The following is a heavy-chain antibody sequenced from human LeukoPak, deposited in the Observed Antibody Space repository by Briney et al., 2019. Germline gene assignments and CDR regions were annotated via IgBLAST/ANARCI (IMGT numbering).Heavy chain of an antibody. D-gene: IGHD3-22*01. CDR3: ARVAMIVAKPYDN. Sequence: GGSLRLSCAASGFTFSSYEMNWVRQAPGKGLEWVSYISSSGSTIYYADSVKGRFTISRDNAKNSLYLQMNSLRAEDTAVYYCARVAMIVAKPYDNWGQGTLVTVSS. CDR2: ISSSGSTI. J-gene: IGHJ4*02. CDR1: GFTFSSYE. V-gene: IGHV3-48*03.